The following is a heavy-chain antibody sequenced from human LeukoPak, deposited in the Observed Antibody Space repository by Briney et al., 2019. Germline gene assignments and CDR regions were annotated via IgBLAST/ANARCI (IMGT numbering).Heavy chain of an antibody. V-gene: IGHV4-59*01. Sequence: SETLSLTCTVSGGSISSYYWSWIRQPPVKGLEWIGYIYYSGSTNYNPSLKSRVTISVDTSKNQFSLKLSSVTAADTAVYYCARAIQLWSFLDYWGQGTLVTVSS. CDR3: ARAIQLWSFLDY. J-gene: IGHJ4*02. D-gene: IGHD5-18*01. CDR2: IYYSGST. CDR1: GGSISSYY.